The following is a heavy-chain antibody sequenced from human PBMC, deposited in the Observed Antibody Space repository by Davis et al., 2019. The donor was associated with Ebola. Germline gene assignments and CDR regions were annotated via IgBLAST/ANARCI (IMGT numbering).Heavy chain of an antibody. CDR2: ISGRGTNS. CDR3: VRFFFDL. CDR1: GFMFSSYT. J-gene: IGHJ4*02. Sequence: GGSLRLSCEASGFMFSSYTMNWVRQSPGQGLEWVSRISGRGTNSYYADSVKGRFTISRDNAKNSLYLQMNNLRAEDTATYYCVRFFFDLWGQGALVTVSS. V-gene: IGHV3-21*04.